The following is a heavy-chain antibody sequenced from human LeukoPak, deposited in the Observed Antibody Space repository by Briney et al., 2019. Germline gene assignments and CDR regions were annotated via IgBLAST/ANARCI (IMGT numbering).Heavy chain of an antibody. Sequence: PSETLSLTCVVSGYPVSSNSYWAWIRQSPGKGLEWIGSIHHGGNTYYNPSLMSRVSMSLDTSKNQCSLNLNSLTAADTAVFYCARWLGNGFDIWGQGTMVTVSS. CDR3: ARWLGNGFDI. D-gene: IGHD6-19*01. CDR1: GYPVSSNSY. CDR2: IHHGGNT. J-gene: IGHJ3*02. V-gene: IGHV4-38-2*01.